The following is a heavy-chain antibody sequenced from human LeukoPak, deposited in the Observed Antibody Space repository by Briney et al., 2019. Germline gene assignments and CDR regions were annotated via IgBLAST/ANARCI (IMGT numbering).Heavy chain of an antibody. Sequence: SETLSLTCTVSGGSISSYYWSWIRQPPGKGLEWIGYIYYSGSTNYNPSLKSRVTISVDTSKNQFSLKLSSVTAAGTAVYYCARSIAVAGTFDYWGQGTLVTVSS. J-gene: IGHJ4*02. CDR3: ARSIAVAGTFDY. CDR2: IYYSGST. D-gene: IGHD6-19*01. CDR1: GGSISSYY. V-gene: IGHV4-59*01.